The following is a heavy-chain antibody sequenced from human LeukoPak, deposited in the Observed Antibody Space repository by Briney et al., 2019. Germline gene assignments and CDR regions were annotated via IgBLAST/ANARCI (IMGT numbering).Heavy chain of an antibody. V-gene: IGHV1-2*02. CDR1: GYTFTDYY. D-gene: IGHD3-22*01. J-gene: IGHJ4*02. Sequence: ASVKVSCKASGYTFTDYYMHWVRLAPGQGLEWMGWINPSSGGTNYAQSFQGRVTMARDTSITTAFMELSRLISDDTAVYYCARLRYVGSGYPFDYWGQGTLVTVSS. CDR2: INPSSGGT. CDR3: ARLRYVGSGYPFDY.